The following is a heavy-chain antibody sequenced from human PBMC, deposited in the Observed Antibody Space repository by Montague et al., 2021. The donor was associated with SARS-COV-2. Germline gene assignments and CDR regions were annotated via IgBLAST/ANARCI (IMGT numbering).Heavy chain of an antibody. CDR3: ARGIILGVTTRFDY. J-gene: IGHJ4*02. D-gene: IGHD3-10*01. CDR2: IYYSGTT. V-gene: IGHV4-39*02. Sequence: SETLSLTCSVSSGSIISSGYYWGWIRQPPGKELEWIDNIYYSGTTYYNPSLQSRGTISVDTSKNHLSLRLSSVTAADTAVYFCARGIILGVTTRFDYWGQGTKVTVSS. CDR1: SGSIISSGYY.